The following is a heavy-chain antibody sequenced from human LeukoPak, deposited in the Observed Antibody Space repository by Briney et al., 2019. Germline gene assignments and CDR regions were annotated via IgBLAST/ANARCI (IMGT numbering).Heavy chain of an antibody. V-gene: IGHV4-31*03. CDR3: ARDLGRRYFDY. J-gene: IGHJ4*02. CDR2: IYYTGST. CDR1: GGSISSGGYY. Sequence: PSGTLSLTCTVSGGSISSGGYYWSWIRQHPGKGLEWIGYIYYTGSTYYNPSLKSRITISVDTSKNQFSLKLSSVTAADTAVYYCARDLGRRYFDYWGQGTLVTVSS.